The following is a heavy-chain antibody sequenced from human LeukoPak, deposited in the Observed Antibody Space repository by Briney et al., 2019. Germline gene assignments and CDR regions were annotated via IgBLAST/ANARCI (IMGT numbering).Heavy chain of an antibody. D-gene: IGHD2-2*01. CDR3: AKDDRGDLAM. Sequence: GGSLRLSCAASGFTFSSYAMSWVRRAPGKGLEWVSAISGSGGCTYYADSVKGRFTISRDNSKNTLYLQMNSLRAEDTAVYYCAKDDRGDLAMWGQGTLVTVSS. J-gene: IGHJ4*02. CDR1: GFTFSSYA. CDR2: ISGSGGCT. V-gene: IGHV3-23*01.